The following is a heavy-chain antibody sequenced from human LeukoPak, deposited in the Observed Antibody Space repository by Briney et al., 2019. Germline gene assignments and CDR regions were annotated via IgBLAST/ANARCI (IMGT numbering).Heavy chain of an antibody. J-gene: IGHJ4*02. CDR2: IYYSGST. Sequence: SETLSLTCTVSGGSISSSSYYWGWIRQPPGKGLEWIGSIYYSGSTYYNPSLKSRVTISVDTSKNQFSLKLSSVTAADTAVYYCARRTSSGYSLSECWGQGTLVTVSS. V-gene: IGHV4-39*01. CDR3: ARRTSSGYSLSEC. CDR1: GGSISSSSYY. D-gene: IGHD3-22*01.